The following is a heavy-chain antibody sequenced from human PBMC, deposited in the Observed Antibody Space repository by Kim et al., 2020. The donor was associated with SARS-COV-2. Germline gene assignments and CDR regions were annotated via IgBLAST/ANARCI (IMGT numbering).Heavy chain of an antibody. V-gene: IGHV3-30*01. J-gene: IGHJ5*02. D-gene: IGHD2-2*01. CDR2: GSTK. CDR3: ARTMPEFDP. Sequence: GSTKYYADSVKARFPNSRDNSKNTLYLQMNSLRAEDTAVYYCARTMPEFDPWCQGTLVTVSS.